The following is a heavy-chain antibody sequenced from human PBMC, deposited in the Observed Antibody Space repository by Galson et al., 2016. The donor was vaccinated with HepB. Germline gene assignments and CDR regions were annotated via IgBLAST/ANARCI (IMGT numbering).Heavy chain of an antibody. CDR3: ARDAQGEP. Sequence: LSLTCSVSGDSISDSSHAWAWIRQPSGRGLEWIGTILKSGSTYYNPSLRSRVTLSIDASPNQLFLNLRSVTAADTAMYFCARDAQGEPWGQGTLVSVSP. D-gene: IGHD3-16*01. J-gene: IGHJ5*02. CDR1: GDSISDSSHA. CDR2: ILKSGST. V-gene: IGHV4-39*01.